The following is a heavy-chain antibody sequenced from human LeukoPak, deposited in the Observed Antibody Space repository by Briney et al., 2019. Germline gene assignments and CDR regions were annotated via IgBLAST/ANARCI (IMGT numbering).Heavy chain of an antibody. CDR1: GGSVSSSSYY. J-gene: IGHJ4*02. D-gene: IGHD1-26*01. Sequence: PSETLSLTCTVSGGSVSSSSYYWGWIRQPPGKGLEWIGSIYYSGSTYYNPSLKSRVTTSVDTSKNQFSPKVSSVTAADTAVYYCARRHGSGSYFPFDYWGQGTLVTVSS. CDR3: ARRHGSGSYFPFDY. V-gene: IGHV4-39*01. CDR2: IYYSGST.